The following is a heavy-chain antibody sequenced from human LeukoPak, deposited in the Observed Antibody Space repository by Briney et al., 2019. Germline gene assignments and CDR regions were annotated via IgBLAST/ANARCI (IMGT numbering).Heavy chain of an antibody. CDR2: IHYRGTT. Sequence: SETLSLTCSVSGASINSYYWNWIRQSPGKGLEWLGNIHYRGTTNYNPSLKSRVTLSLDSSKSQFALKVTSVTAADTAVYYCAKVKWVGGEYQLLSGHYFDHWGQGTLVTVSS. CDR1: GASINSYY. CDR3: AKVKWVGGEYQLLSGHYFDH. J-gene: IGHJ4*02. D-gene: IGHD2-2*01. V-gene: IGHV4-59*13.